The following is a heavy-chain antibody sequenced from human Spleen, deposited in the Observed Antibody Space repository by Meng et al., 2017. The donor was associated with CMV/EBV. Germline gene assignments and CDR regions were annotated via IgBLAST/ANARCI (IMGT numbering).Heavy chain of an antibody. V-gene: IGHV3-48*04. D-gene: IGHD3-22*01. CDR2: ISSSGSTM. Sequence: GESLKISCAASGFTFSSYSMNWVRQAPGKGLEWVSFISSSGSTMWYADSVKGRFTISRDNAENSLYLQMNSLRAEDTAVYYCASLTMKGYWGQGTLVTVSS. CDR1: GFTFSSYS. J-gene: IGHJ4*02. CDR3: ASLTMKGY.